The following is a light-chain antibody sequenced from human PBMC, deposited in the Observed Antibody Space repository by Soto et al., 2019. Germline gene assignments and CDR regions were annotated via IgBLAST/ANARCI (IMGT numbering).Light chain of an antibody. CDR3: QQRGNWPIT. V-gene: IGKV3-11*01. Sequence: VLTQSPVTLSLSPGERATLSCRASQSVYTYLAWYQQKPGQAPRVLIYDVSKRATGIPARFSGSVSGTDFTLTISSLEPEDFAVYFCQQRGNWPITFGQGTRLE. CDR1: QSVYTY. J-gene: IGKJ5*01. CDR2: DVS.